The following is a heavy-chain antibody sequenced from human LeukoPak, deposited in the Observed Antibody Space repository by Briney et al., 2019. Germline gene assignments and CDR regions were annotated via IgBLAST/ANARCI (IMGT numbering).Heavy chain of an antibody. V-gene: IGHV3-23*01. J-gene: IGHJ4*02. D-gene: IGHD1-14*01. CDR2: ISGSGGRT. CDR3: APLGGMGY. Sequence: ASVKVSCKASGYTFTSYGISWVRQAPGKGLEWVSAISGSGGRTYYTDSVKGRFTISRDNSKNTLYLQMNSLRAEDTAVYYCAPLGGMGYWGQGTLVTVSS. CDR1: GYTFTSYG.